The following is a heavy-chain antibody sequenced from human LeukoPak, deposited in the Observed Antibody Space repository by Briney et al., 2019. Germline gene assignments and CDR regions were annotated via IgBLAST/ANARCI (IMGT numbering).Heavy chain of an antibody. CDR1: GGSFSGYY. V-gene: IGHV4-34*01. Sequence: PSETLSLTCAVYGGSFSGYYWSWIRQPPGKGLEWIGEINHSGSTNYNPSLKSRVTISVDTSKNQFSLKLSSVTAADTAVYYCARWDPRRRDGYNEPPDWGQGTLVTVSS. CDR2: INHSGST. CDR3: ARWDPRRRDGYNEPPD. J-gene: IGHJ4*02. D-gene: IGHD5-24*01.